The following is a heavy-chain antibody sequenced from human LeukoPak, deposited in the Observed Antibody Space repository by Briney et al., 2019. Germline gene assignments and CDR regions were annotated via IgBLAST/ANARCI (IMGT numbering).Heavy chain of an antibody. V-gene: IGHV3-74*01. CDR1: GFTFSDYW. D-gene: IGHD3-10*01. Sequence: GGSLRLSCAASGFTFSDYWMHWVRQASGKGLVWVSRVNTDGSTTTYADSVRGRSTISRDNAKNTLYLQMNSLRAEDTAVYYCVPSYSSGSYKYWGQGILVTVSS. CDR2: VNTDGSTT. J-gene: IGHJ4*02. CDR3: VPSYSSGSYKY.